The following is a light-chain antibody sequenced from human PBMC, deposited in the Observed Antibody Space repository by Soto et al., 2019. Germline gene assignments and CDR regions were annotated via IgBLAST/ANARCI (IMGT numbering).Light chain of an antibody. CDR1: QTVSRNY. V-gene: IGKV3-20*01. Sequence: EVVLTQSPGPLSLSPGERATVSCRASQTVSRNYLAWYQKKPGQAPRLLIYGASTRATGIPDRFTGSGSGTDFTLTITRLETEDFAVYYCQQYGVSVPWPFGQGTKVEI. J-gene: IGKJ1*01. CDR2: GAS. CDR3: QQYGVSVPWP.